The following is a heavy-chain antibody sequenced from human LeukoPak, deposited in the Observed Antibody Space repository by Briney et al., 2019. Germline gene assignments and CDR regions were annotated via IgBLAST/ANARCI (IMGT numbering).Heavy chain of an antibody. Sequence: PGGSLRLSCAASGFTFSSYSMNWVRQAPGKGLEWVSSISSSSSYIYYADSVKGRFTISRDNAKNSLYLQMNSLRAEDTAVYYCARAGPRDRYYYYGMDVWGQGTTVTVSS. CDR2: ISSSSSYI. V-gene: IGHV3-21*01. CDR1: GFTFSSYS. CDR3: ARAGPRDRYYYYGMDV. J-gene: IGHJ6*02.